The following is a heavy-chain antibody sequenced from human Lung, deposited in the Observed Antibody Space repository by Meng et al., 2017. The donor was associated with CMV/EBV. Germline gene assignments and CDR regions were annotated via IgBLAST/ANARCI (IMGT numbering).Heavy chain of an antibody. CDR3: ARDNNWGPDY. J-gene: IGHJ4*02. CDR2: IHPNRGDT. V-gene: IGHV1-2*02. D-gene: IGHD7-27*01. CDR1: GYTFTAHY. Sequence: ASXXVSCKASGYTFTAHYFHWVRQAPGQGLEWMRWIHPNRGDTNYAQQFQGRVTLTRDTSINTGYMELTRLTSDDTAVYYCARDNNWGPDYWGQGTLVTVSS.